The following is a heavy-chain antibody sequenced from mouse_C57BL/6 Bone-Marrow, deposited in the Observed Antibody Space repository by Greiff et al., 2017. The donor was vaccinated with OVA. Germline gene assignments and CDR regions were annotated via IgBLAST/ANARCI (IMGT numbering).Heavy chain of an antibody. CDR3: ASSLGSPYYFDY. V-gene: IGHV1-61*01. CDR2: IYPSDSET. Sequence: QVQLQQPGAELVRPGSSVKLSCKASGYTFTSYWMDWVKQRPGQGLEWIGNIYPSDSETHYNQKFKDKATLTVDKSSSTAYMQLSSLTSEDSAVYYCASSLGSPYYFDYWGQGTTLTVSS. D-gene: IGHD1-2*01. CDR1: GYTFTSYW. J-gene: IGHJ2*01.